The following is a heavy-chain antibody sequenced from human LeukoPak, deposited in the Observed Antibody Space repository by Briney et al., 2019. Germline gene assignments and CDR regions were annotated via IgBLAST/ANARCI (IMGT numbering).Heavy chain of an antibody. Sequence: GESLKISCKGSGYSFTSYWIGWVRQMPGKGLEWMGIIYPGDSDTRYSPSSQGQVTISADKSISTAYLQWSSLKASDTAMYYRARHGYCSGGSCYSEYFQHWGQGTLVTVSS. CDR3: ARHGYCSGGSCYSEYFQH. J-gene: IGHJ1*01. CDR2: IYPGDSDT. CDR1: GYSFTSYW. D-gene: IGHD2-15*01. V-gene: IGHV5-51*01.